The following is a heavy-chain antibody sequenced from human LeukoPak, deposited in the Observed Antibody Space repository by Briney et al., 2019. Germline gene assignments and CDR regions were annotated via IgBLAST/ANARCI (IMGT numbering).Heavy chain of an antibody. Sequence: GGSLRLSCAASGFTVSSTYMSWVRQAPGKGLEWVSVMYSGGSTYYADSVKGRFTVSRDNSKNTVYLQMHSLRAEDAAVYYCARDLTDNGDQEYYGMDVWGQGTTVIVSS. D-gene: IGHD4-17*01. V-gene: IGHV3-53*01. J-gene: IGHJ6*02. CDR2: MYSGGST. CDR1: GFTVSSTY. CDR3: ARDLTDNGDQEYYGMDV.